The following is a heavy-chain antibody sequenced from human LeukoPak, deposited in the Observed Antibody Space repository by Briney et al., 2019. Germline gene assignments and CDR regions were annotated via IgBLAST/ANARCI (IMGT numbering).Heavy chain of an antibody. J-gene: IGHJ4*02. V-gene: IGHV4-4*07. CDR3: ARDSSLPGIAVAWDY. CDR1: GGSISSYY. CDR2: IYTSGST. Sequence: SETLSLTCTVSGGSISSYYWSWIRQPAGKGLEWIGRIYTSGSTNYNPSLKSRVTMSVDTSKNQFSLKLSSVTAADTAVYYCARDSSLPGIAVAWDYWGQGTLVTVSS. D-gene: IGHD6-19*01.